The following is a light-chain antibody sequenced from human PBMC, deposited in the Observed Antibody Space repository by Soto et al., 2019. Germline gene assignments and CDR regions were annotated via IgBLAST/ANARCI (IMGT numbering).Light chain of an antibody. CDR3: MQALHTPRT. J-gene: IGKJ1*01. Sequence: DIVMTQSPLSLSVTPGEPASISCRSSQSLLHSNGYNYLDWYLQKPGQSPQLLIYFGSNRGPGVPDRFSGSGSGTDFTLKISRVEAEDVGVYYCMQALHTPRTFGQGTKVEIK. CDR1: QSLLHSNGYNY. V-gene: IGKV2-28*01. CDR2: FGS.